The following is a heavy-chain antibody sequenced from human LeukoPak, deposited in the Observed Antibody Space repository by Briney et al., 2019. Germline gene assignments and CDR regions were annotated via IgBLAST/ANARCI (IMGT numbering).Heavy chain of an antibody. J-gene: IGHJ4*02. CDR3: AKEASSSWYFDY. CDR2: ISSSGGST. D-gene: IGHD6-13*01. Sequence: GGSLRISCAASGFTFRSYAMRWVRQAPGEGLEWVSGISSSGGSTYYADSVKGRFTISRDNSKNTLYLQINSLRTEDTAIYYCAKEASSSWYFDYWGQGTLVTVSS. CDR1: GFTFRSYA. V-gene: IGHV3-23*01.